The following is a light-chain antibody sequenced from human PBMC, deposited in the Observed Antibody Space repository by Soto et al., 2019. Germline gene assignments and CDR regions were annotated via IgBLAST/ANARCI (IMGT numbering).Light chain of an antibody. CDR3: QQYDSSVT. CDR2: GAS. J-gene: IGKJ1*01. Sequence: EIVLTQSPGSLSLSPGERATLSCRASQSVDSRFFAWYQQRPGQAPRLLIYGASRRATGIPDRLTGSGSGTDFTRTISGLEPEDFALYYCQQYDSSVTFGLGTKVEIK. CDR1: QSVDSRF. V-gene: IGKV3-20*01.